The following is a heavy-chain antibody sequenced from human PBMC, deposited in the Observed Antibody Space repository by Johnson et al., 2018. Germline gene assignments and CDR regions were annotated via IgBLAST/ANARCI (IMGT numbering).Heavy chain of an antibody. D-gene: IGHD3-10*01. CDR3: AQEDIWFPHSFDV. Sequence: QVQLQESGPGLVKPSQTLSLSCSVSGDSMETSTYYWSWLRQPARKRLEWIGRIDASGSTIYHPSLKSRVIISLDMSKNQFSPKLTSVTAADTALYYCAQEDIWFPHSFDVWGPGTMVTVS. CDR2: IDASGST. V-gene: IGHV4-61*02. J-gene: IGHJ3*01. CDR1: GDSMETSTYY.